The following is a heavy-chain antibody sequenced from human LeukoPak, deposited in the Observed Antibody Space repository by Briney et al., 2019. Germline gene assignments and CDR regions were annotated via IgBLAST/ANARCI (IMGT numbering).Heavy chain of an antibody. D-gene: IGHD3-3*01. CDR3: ARARRFGVVINYFDY. Sequence: ASVKVSCKASGYTFTSSYMRWVRQAPGQGLEWMGIINPSGGSTSYAQKFQGRVTMTRDTSTSTVYMELSSLRSEDTAVYYCARARRFGVVINYFDYWGQGTLVTVSS. CDR2: INPSGGST. V-gene: IGHV1-46*01. J-gene: IGHJ4*02. CDR1: GYTFTSSY.